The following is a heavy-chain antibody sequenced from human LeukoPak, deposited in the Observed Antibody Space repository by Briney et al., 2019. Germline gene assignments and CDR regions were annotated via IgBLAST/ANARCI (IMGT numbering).Heavy chain of an antibody. D-gene: IGHD3-22*01. CDR1: GYTFTVYY. V-gene: IGHV1-2*02. CDR2: INPNSGGT. J-gene: IGHJ3*02. Sequence: ASVKVSFKSSGYTFTVYYMHWVRQAPGQGLELMGWINPNSGGTNYSQKFQGSVTMTRDTSFSTAYMELSRLRSEDTAVYYCARARNYYDSSGFYSEGDAFDIWGQGTMVTVSS. CDR3: ARARNYYDSSGFYSEGDAFDI.